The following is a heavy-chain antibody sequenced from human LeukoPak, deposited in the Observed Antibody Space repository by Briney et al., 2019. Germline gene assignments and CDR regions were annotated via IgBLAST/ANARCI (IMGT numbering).Heavy chain of an antibody. CDR1: GFTFINYY. Sequence: EASVKVSCKASGFTFINYYTHWVRQAPGQGLEWLGIINLSGGSTHYPQKFQDRVTMTRDTSTSTVYMELSSLRSEDTAVYYCARDLDYGEKSEDYWGQGTLVTVSS. CDR3: ARDLDYGEKSEDY. D-gene: IGHD4/OR15-4a*01. CDR2: INLSGGST. V-gene: IGHV1-46*01. J-gene: IGHJ4*02.